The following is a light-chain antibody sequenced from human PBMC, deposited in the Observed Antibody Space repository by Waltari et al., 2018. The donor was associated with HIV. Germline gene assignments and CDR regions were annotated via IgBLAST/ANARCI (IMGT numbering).Light chain of an antibody. Sequence: QSVLAQPPSASGTPGQRVTIPCSGSTSNIGGNTVSWYKQPQGPAPKLLIYGNNARPSGVPDRLSGSTSGTSAALVISGLQSEDEADYYCAAWDDSLKGGAFGTGTKVTVL. J-gene: IGLJ1*01. CDR3: AAWDDSLKGGA. CDR1: TSNIGGNT. V-gene: IGLV1-44*01. CDR2: GNN.